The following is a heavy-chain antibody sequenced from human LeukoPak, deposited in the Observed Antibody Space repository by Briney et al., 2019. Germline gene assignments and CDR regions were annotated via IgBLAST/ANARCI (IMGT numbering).Heavy chain of an antibody. CDR3: ARALNRHIGAFEY. V-gene: IGHV3-11*01. J-gene: IGHJ4*02. D-gene: IGHD4/OR15-4a*01. CDR1: GFTFSDYY. Sequence: GGSLRLSCAASGFTFSDYYMSWIRQAPGQGLEWVSYISSSGSTIYYADSVKGRFTISRDNSKNTLYLHMNSLRVEDTATYFCARALNRHIGAFEYWGQGALVTVSS. CDR2: ISSSGSTI.